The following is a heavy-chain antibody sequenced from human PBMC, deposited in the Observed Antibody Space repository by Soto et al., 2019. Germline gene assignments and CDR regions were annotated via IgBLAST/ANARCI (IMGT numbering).Heavy chain of an antibody. V-gene: IGHV2-5*01. D-gene: IGHD3-10*01. J-gene: IGHJ4*02. CDR1: GFSLTTSGVG. CDR2: IYWNDDK. Sequence: GSGPTLVNPTQTLTLTCTFSGFSLTTSGVGVGWIRQPPGKALEWLAVIYWNDDKRYSPSLKSRLTITKDSPKNPVVLTVTNMDPVETATYYCARQDPAALRAYYFDYWGQGTQVTVS. CDR3: ARQDPAALRAYYFDY.